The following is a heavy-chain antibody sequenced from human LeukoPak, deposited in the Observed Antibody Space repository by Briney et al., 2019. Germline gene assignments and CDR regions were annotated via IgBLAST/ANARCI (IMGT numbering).Heavy chain of an antibody. Sequence: GRALRLSCAASGVTFSSYAMHWVRQAPGKGRGGVVVISYDGSNKYYTDSVKGRFTISTDNSKNTLYLQMNSLRAEDTAVYYCARDPEGGSYLDYWGQGTLVTVSS. D-gene: IGHD3-16*01. J-gene: IGHJ4*02. CDR1: GVTFSSYA. CDR3: ARDPEGGSYLDY. V-gene: IGHV3-30-3*01. CDR2: ISYDGSNK.